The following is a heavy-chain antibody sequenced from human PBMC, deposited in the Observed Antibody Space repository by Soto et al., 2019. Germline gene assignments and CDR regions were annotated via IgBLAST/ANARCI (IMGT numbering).Heavy chain of an antibody. CDR2: ISYDGSNK. CDR1: GFTFSSYG. CDR3: AKDRGGMLQYYYYGMDV. Sequence: QVQLVESGGGVVQPGRSLRLSCAASGFTFSSYGMHWVRQAPGKGLEWVAVISYDGSNKYYADSVKGRFTISRDNSKNPLYLQMNSLRAEDTAVYYCAKDRGGMLQYYYYGMDVW. J-gene: IGHJ6*01. V-gene: IGHV3-30*18. D-gene: IGHD2-8*01.